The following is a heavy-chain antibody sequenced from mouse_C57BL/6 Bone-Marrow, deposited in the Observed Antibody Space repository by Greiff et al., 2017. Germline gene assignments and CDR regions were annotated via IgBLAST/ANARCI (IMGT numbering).Heavy chain of an antibody. Sequence: VQLVESGPELVKPGASVKISCKASGYAFSSSWMNWVKQRPGKGLEWIGRIYPGDGDTNYNGKFKGKATLTADKSSSTAYMQLSSLTSEDSAVYFCAREADYGNYYFDYWGQGTTLTVSS. CDR1: GYAFSSSW. J-gene: IGHJ2*01. CDR3: AREADYGNYYFDY. D-gene: IGHD2-1*01. V-gene: IGHV1-82*01. CDR2: IYPGDGDT.